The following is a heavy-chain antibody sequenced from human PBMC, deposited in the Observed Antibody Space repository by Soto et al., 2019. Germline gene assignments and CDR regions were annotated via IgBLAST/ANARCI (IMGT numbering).Heavy chain of an antibody. CDR2: ISAYNGNT. D-gene: IGHD3-22*01. CDR3: ARDRYYYDSSGYYLNWFDS. V-gene: IGHV1-18*01. Sequence: ASVKVSCKASGYTFTSYGISWVRQAPGQGLEWMGWISAYNGNTNYAQKPQGRVTMTTDTSTSTAYMELRSLRSDDTAVYYCARDRYYYDSSGYYLNWFDSWGQGTLVTVSS. J-gene: IGHJ5*01. CDR1: GYTFTSYG.